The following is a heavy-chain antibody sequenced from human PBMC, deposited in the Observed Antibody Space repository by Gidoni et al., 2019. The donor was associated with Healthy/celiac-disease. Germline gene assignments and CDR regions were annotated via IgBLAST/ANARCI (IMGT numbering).Heavy chain of an antibody. J-gene: IGHJ6*02. CDR2: IYYSGST. Sequence: QLQLQESGPGLVKPSETLSLTCTVSGGSISSSSYYWGWIRQPPGKGLEWIGSIYYSGSTYYNPSLKSRVTISVDTSKNQFSLKLSSVTAADTAVYYCARQKGARRTTILTGYSHPIVWGQGTTVTVSS. CDR1: GGSISSSSYY. V-gene: IGHV4-39*01. D-gene: IGHD3-9*01. CDR3: ARQKGARRTTILTGYSHPIV.